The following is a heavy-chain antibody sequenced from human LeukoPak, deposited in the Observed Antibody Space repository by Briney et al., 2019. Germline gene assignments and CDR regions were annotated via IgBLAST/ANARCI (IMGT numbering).Heavy chain of an antibody. Sequence: ASVKVSCKASGYTFTSYGISWVRQAPGQGLEWMGWISAYNGNTNYAQKLQGRVTMTRDTSTSTVYMGLSSLRSEDTAVYYCARGDRPGSSSGAGFNWGQGTLVTVSS. CDR2: ISAYNGNT. V-gene: IGHV1-18*01. J-gene: IGHJ4*02. CDR3: ARGDRPGSSSGAGFN. D-gene: IGHD6-6*01. CDR1: GYTFTSYG.